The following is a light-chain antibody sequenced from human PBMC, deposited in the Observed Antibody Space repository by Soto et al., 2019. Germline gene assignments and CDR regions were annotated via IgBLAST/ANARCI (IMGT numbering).Light chain of an antibody. Sequence: ETVMTQSPVTLSVSPGERATLSCRASQSVSTNLAWYQQKPGQAPRLLIFGASTRATGIPARFSGSGSGTEFTLTIRRLQSEDFEVYQCQQYNTWPRTFGQGTKVDSK. J-gene: IGKJ1*01. CDR3: QQYNTWPRT. CDR1: QSVSTN. V-gene: IGKV3-15*01. CDR2: GAS.